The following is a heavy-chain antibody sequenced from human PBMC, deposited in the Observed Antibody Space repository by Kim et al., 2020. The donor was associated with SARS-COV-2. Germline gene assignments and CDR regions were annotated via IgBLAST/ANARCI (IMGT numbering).Heavy chain of an antibody. D-gene: IGHD1-1*01. V-gene: IGHV1-3*04. CDR1: GYDFSKYA. Sequence: ASVKVSCKASGYDFSKYAVQWVRQAPGQRLEWIGWIRIGTGSTRYSQSLQGRVTITRDKFASTAFMELYSLTSEDTAVYYCTTAGRTDAEFDFWGQGTL. J-gene: IGHJ4*02. CDR2: IRIGTGST. CDR3: TTAGRTDAEFDF.